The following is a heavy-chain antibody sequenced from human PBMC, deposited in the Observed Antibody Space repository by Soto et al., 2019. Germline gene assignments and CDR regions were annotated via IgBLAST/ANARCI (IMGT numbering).Heavy chain of an antibody. J-gene: IGHJ6*02. Sequence: GGSLRLSCAASGFSFSSFWMTWVRQAPGKGLEWVANIKQDGSQKYYVDSVKGRFTISRDNAKNSLYLQMNSLRAEDTAVYYCARGNNYDFWSDYYTGYYYYGMDVWGQGTTVTVSS. D-gene: IGHD3-3*01. CDR3: ARGNNYDFWSDYYTGYYYYGMDV. CDR2: IKQDGSQK. CDR1: GFSFSSFW. V-gene: IGHV3-7*03.